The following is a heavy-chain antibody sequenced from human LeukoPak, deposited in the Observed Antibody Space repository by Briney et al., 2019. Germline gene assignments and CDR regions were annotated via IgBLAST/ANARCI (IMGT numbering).Heavy chain of an antibody. CDR3: AREVIDIPSYFDD. CDR2: IHRDDKT. Sequence: PGGSLGLSSAASGFIVSSRYMYWVGQAPGKVLEWVSFIHRDDKTYYADSVKGRFTMSRDNSRNTLFLQMNSLGADDTAVYYCAREVIDIPSYFDDWGQGILVTVSS. D-gene: IGHD2-15*01. J-gene: IGHJ4*02. CDR1: GFIVSSRY. V-gene: IGHV3-53*01.